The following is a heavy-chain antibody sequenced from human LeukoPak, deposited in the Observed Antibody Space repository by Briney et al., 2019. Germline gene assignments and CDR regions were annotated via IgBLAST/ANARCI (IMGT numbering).Heavy chain of an antibody. Sequence: GGSLRLSCAASGFTFSSYSMNWAHQAPGKGLEWVANINQDGSEKYYVDSVKGRFTISRDNAKNSLYLQMNSLRAEDTAVYYCARAISGAWGQGTLVTVSS. CDR1: GFTFSSYS. V-gene: IGHV3-7*04. CDR2: INQDGSEK. CDR3: ARAISGA. J-gene: IGHJ5*02. D-gene: IGHD2-15*01.